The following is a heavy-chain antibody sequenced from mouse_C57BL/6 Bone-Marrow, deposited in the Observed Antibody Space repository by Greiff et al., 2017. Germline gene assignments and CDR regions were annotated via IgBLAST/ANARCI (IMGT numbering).Heavy chain of an antibody. CDR3: GRERSRLLFGG. D-gene: IGHD2-10*01. CDR2: IYPGDGDT. CDR1: GYAFSSSW. V-gene: IGHV1-82*01. J-gene: IGHJ2*01. Sequence: QVQLQQSGPELVKPGASVKISCKASGYAFSSSWMNWVKQRPGQGLEWIGRIYPGDGDTNYNGKFKGKATLTADKSSSTAYMQLSSLTSEDSAVYFCGRERSRLLFGGWGQGTTLTVSS.